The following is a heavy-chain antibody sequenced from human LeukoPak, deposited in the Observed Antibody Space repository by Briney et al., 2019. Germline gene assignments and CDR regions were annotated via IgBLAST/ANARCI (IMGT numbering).Heavy chain of an antibody. D-gene: IGHD3-22*01. Sequence: GGSLRLSCAASGFTFSSYWMHWVRQAPGKGLVWVSRINSDGSSTSYADSVKGRFTISRDNAKNTLYLQMNSLRAEDTAVYYCARDFQGYYYDSSGYSNWFDPWGQRTLVTVSS. CDR2: INSDGSST. CDR3: ARDFQGYYYDSSGYSNWFDP. V-gene: IGHV3-74*01. J-gene: IGHJ5*02. CDR1: GFTFSSYW.